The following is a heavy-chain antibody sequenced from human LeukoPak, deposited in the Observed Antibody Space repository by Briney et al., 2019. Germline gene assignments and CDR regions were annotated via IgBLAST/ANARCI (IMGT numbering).Heavy chain of an antibody. D-gene: IGHD2-21*02. J-gene: IGHJ4*02. CDR2: INHSSST. CDR3: ARLVCGGDCYSDY. V-gene: IGHV4-34*01. Sequence: SETLSLTCAVCGGSFSGYYWSGLRQPPGKGVEWIGEINHSSSTNYNPSLKRPVTISVDTSKNQFSLNLSSVTAADTAVYYCARLVCGGDCYSDYWGQGTLVTVSS. CDR1: GGSFSGYY.